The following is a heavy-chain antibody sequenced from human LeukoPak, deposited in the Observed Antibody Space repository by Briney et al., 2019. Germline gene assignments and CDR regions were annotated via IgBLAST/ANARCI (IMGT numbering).Heavy chain of an antibody. D-gene: IGHD2-2*01. CDR2: ISSSGSTI. Sequence: QPGGSLRLSCAASGFTFSSYEMNWVRQAPGKGLEWVSYISSSGSTIYYADSVKGRFTISRDNAKNSLYLQMNSLRAEDTAVYYCAREHLLGTSYYFDYWGQGTLVTVSS. CDR1: GFTFSSYE. CDR3: AREHLLGTSYYFDY. J-gene: IGHJ4*02. V-gene: IGHV3-48*03.